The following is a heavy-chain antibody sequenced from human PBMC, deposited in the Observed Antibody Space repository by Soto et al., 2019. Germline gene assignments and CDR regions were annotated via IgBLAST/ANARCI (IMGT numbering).Heavy chain of an antibody. Sequence: EVQLLESGGGLVQPGGSLRISCAASGFSFSSYAMSWVRQAPGKGLEWVSGISGSGGSTYYADSVKGRFTISRDNSKKTLYLQMNSLRAEDTAVYYCTKDQGRAYWYFDLWGRGTLVSVSS. CDR2: ISGSGGST. D-gene: IGHD3-10*01. J-gene: IGHJ2*01. CDR3: TKDQGRAYWYFDL. CDR1: GFSFSSYA. V-gene: IGHV3-23*01.